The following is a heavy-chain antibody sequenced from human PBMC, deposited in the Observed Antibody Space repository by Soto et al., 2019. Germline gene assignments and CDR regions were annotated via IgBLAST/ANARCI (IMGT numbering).Heavy chain of an antibody. CDR3: AIEAEDYSNGSGSSGAFDI. CDR2: IIHLFPTA. D-gene: IGHD3-22*01. Sequence: QVQLVQSGTEVKKPGSSVRVSCKASGGTFTSYAIAWVRQAPGQGLEWMGGIIHLFPTANYAQRFQGRVTITADKSTSTVYMDLSSLRSDDTAVYYCAIEAEDYSNGSGSSGAFDIWGQGTMVTVSS. CDR1: GGTFTSYA. J-gene: IGHJ3*02. V-gene: IGHV1-69*06.